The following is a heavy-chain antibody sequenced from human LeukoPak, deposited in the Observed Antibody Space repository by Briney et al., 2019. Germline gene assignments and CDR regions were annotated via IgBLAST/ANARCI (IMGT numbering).Heavy chain of an antibody. CDR1: GFTFSNYW. Sequence: GGSLRLSCAASGFTFSNYWMSWVRQAPGKGLEWVSIIYIGGSTYYADSVKGRFTISRDNSKNTLYLQMNSLRAEDTAVYYCARLNSGSYYAWGQGTLVTVSS. J-gene: IGHJ5*02. CDR3: ARLNSGSYYA. D-gene: IGHD1-26*01. V-gene: IGHV3-66*04. CDR2: IYIGGST.